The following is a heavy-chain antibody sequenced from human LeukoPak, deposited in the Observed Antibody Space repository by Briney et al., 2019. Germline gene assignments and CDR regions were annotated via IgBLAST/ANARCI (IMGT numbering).Heavy chain of an antibody. J-gene: IGHJ4*02. CDR1: GFTFSSYG. D-gene: IGHD3-9*01. V-gene: IGHV3-23*01. CDR3: AKGIPLTVFDY. Sequence: PGGSLRLSCAASGFTFSSYGMSWVRQAPEKGLEWVSSISDSGDSTYYADSVKGRFTFSRDNSKNTLYLQMNSLRAEDTAVYYCAKGIPLTVFDYWGQGTLVTVSS. CDR2: ISDSGDST.